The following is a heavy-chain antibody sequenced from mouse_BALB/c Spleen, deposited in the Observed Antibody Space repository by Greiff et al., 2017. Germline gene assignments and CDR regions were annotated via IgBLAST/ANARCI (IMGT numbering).Heavy chain of an antibody. J-gene: IGHJ2*01. CDR1: GFTFSSFG. CDR2: ISSGSSTI. V-gene: IGHV5-17*02. Sequence: EAQRVESGGGLVQPGGSRKLSCAASGFTFSSFGMHWVRQAPEKGLEWVAYISSGSSTIYYADTVKGRFTISRDNPKNTLFLQMTSLRSEDTAMYYCARSPYGNYYFDYWGQGTTLTVSS. D-gene: IGHD2-1*01. CDR3: ARSPYGNYYFDY.